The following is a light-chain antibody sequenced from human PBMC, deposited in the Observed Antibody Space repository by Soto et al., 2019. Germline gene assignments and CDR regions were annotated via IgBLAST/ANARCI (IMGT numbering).Light chain of an antibody. CDR3: QQYNTYPWT. Sequence: DFPLTQSPSTLSASVGDRVTITCRASQSISRSLAWYQQKPGKAPKLLIYDASSLESGVPSRFSGSGSGTELTLTISSLQPDDFATYYCQQYNTYPWTFGQGTKVEIK. CDR1: QSISRS. J-gene: IGKJ1*01. CDR2: DAS. V-gene: IGKV1-5*01.